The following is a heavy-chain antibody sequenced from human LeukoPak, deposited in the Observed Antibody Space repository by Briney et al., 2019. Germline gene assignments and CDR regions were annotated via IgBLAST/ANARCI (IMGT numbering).Heavy chain of an antibody. D-gene: IGHD4-23*01. CDR3: ARGDYYGGNSDY. Sequence: SETLSLTCTVSGGSISSRSYYWSWIRQPAGKGLEWIGRIYTSGSTNYNPPLKSRVTISVDTSKNQFSLNLSSVPAADTAVYYCARGDYYGGNSDYWGQGTLVTVSS. CDR1: GGSISSRSYY. CDR2: IYTSGST. J-gene: IGHJ4*02. V-gene: IGHV4-61*02.